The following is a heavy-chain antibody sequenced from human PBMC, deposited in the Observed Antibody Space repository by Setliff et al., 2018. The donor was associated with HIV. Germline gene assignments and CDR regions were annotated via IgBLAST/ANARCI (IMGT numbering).Heavy chain of an antibody. J-gene: IGHJ3*01. V-gene: IGHV1-18*01. CDR3: AREPPSSNPTLQYAFDL. Sequence: ASVKVSCKASGYTFTSYGISWVRQAPGQGLEWLGWSSPNGNTKNHHKFEGRITMTTDTPTTTAFMELRSLTSDDTAVYFCAREPPSSNPTLQYAFDLWGQGTMVTVSS. D-gene: IGHD4-4*01. CDR2: SSPNGNT. CDR1: GYTFTSYG.